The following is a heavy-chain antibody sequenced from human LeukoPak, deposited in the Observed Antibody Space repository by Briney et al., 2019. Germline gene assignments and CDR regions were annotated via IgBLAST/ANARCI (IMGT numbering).Heavy chain of an antibody. D-gene: IGHD6-19*01. J-gene: IGHJ3*02. CDR3: ASSSGWTNDAFDI. V-gene: IGHV3-21*01. CDR1: GFTFSSYA. Sequence: GGSLRLSCAASGFTFSSYAMSWVRQAPGKGLEWVSSISSSSSYIYYADSVKGRFTISRDNAKNSLYLQMNSLRAEDTAVYYCASSSGWTNDAFDIWGQGTMVTVSS. CDR2: ISSSSSYI.